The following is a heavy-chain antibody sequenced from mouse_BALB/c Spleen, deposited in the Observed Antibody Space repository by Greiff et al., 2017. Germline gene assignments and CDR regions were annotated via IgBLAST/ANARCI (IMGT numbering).Heavy chain of an antibody. D-gene: IGHD2-14*01. Sequence: EVKLVESGGGLVKPGGSLKLSCAASGFTFSSYAMSWVRQTPEKRLEWVASISSGGSTYYPDSVKGRFTISRDNARNILYLQMSSLRSEDTAMYYCAKRGRYDDAMDYWGQGTSVTVSS. CDR1: GFTFSSYA. V-gene: IGHV5-6-5*01. CDR2: ISSGGST. J-gene: IGHJ4*01. CDR3: AKRGRYDDAMDY.